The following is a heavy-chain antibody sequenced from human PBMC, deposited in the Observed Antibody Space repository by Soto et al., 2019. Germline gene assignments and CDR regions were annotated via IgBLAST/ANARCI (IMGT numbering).Heavy chain of an antibody. CDR1: GFPFSHYW. CDR3: TSDTFGLSDT. CDR2: INPAGTIT. V-gene: IGHV3-74*01. Sequence: MQMVESGGGSVQPGGSLRLSCAASGFPFSHYWMHWVRQTPGKGLVWVSRINPAGTITNYADSVEGRFTISRDNADSALFLQMNSLSAEDTAIYDCTSDTFGLSDTWGQGTLVTVSS. D-gene: IGHD3-16*01. J-gene: IGHJ5*02.